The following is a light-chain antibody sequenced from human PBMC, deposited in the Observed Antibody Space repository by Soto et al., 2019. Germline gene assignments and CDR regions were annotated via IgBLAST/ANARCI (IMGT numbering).Light chain of an antibody. Sequence: EIVMTQSPATLSVSPGERATLSCRASQSVSNNLAWYQQKPGQAPRLLIYHASTRATGIPARFSDSGSGTEFPLPITSLQSEDSAVYYCQQYNKWPLTFGGGTKVEIK. CDR3: QQYNKWPLT. J-gene: IGKJ4*02. CDR1: QSVSNN. V-gene: IGKV3-15*01. CDR2: HAS.